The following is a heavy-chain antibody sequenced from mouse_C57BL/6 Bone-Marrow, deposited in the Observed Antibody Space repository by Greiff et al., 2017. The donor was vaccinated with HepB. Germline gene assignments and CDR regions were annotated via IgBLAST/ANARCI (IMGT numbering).Heavy chain of an antibody. V-gene: IGHV8-12*01. J-gene: IGHJ1*03. D-gene: IGHD2-3*01. CDR2: IYWDDDK. CDR3: ARIYGGYFHWYFDV. Sequence: QVTLKESGPGILQSSQTLSLTCSFSGFSLSTSGMGVSWIRQPSGKGLEWLAHIYWDDDKRYNPSLKSRLTISKDTSRNQVFLKITSVDTADTATYYCARIYGGYFHWYFDVWGTGTTVTVSS. CDR1: GFSLSTSGMG.